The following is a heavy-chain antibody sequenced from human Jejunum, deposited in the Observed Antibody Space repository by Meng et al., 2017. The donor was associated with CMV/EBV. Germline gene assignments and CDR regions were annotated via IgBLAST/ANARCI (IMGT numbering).Heavy chain of an antibody. D-gene: IGHD3-22*01. V-gene: IGHV4-34*01. J-gene: IGHJ4*02. Sequence: QVRLQECVRGLVKPPETQSPACADYGGSFSGYYWSWNRQPPGKGVEWIGEINYRGSTNYSPSLKCRVTMSLDTSKNQFSLKLTSVTAADTAMYYCARCPRDDDSGYWFFDNWGQGTLVTVSS. CDR3: ARCPRDDDSGYWFFDN. CDR1: GGSFSGYY. CDR2: INYRGST.